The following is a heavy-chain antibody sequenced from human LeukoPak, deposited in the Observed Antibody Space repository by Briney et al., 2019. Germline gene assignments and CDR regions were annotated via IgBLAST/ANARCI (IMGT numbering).Heavy chain of an antibody. Sequence: GGSLRLSCAASGFTFSSYAMSWVRQAPGKGLEWVSAISGSGGSTYYADSVKGRFTISRDNAKNSLYLQMNSLRAEDTAVYYCAGGVIAAAGRNYYGMDVWGQGTTVTVSS. D-gene: IGHD6-13*01. V-gene: IGHV3-23*01. CDR2: ISGSGGST. CDR3: AGGVIAAAGRNYYGMDV. CDR1: GFTFSSYA. J-gene: IGHJ6*02.